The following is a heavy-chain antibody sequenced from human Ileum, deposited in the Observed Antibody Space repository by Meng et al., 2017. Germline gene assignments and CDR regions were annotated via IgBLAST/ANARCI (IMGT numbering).Heavy chain of an antibody. CDR2: IHHSGST. CDR3: AREWSGSYRHFDY. D-gene: IGHD1-26*01. CDR1: GGSSSTIDW. J-gene: IGHJ4*02. V-gene: IGHV4-4*02. Sequence: LKERGTGLLKPSGTQLLTCAVSGGSSSTIDWWSWLRQPPGKGLEWIGEIHHSGSTNYNPSLKSRVTISVDKSKNQFSLKLNSVTAADTAVYYCAREWSGSYRHFDYWGQGTLVTVSS.